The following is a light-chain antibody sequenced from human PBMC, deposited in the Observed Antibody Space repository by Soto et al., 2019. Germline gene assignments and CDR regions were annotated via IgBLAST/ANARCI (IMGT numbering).Light chain of an antibody. CDR3: GSWDSRLSAYV. J-gene: IGLJ1*01. V-gene: IGLV1-51*01. CDR1: SSNIGGNS. Sequence: VLTQPPSVSAAPGQRVTISCPGSSSNIGGNSVSWYQQLPGTAPKLLIYDDDKRPSGIPDRFSGSKSGTSATLGITGFQTGDEADYYCGSWDSRLSAYVFGTGTKVTVL. CDR2: DDD.